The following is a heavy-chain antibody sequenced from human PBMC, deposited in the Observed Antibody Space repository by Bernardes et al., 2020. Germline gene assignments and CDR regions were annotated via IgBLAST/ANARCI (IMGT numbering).Heavy chain of an antibody. V-gene: IGHV3-7*03. Sequence: GGSLRLSCVGSGFPFGRHWMAWVRQAPGKGLEWVATIHRDGSQKFYLDSVRGRFTISRDNPSNSLYLQISGLRAEDTALYYCAEYGYVQGLDNWGRGTLVTVSS. D-gene: IGHD5-18*01. CDR1: GFPFGRHW. J-gene: IGHJ4*02. CDR2: IHRDGSQK. CDR3: AEYGYVQGLDN.